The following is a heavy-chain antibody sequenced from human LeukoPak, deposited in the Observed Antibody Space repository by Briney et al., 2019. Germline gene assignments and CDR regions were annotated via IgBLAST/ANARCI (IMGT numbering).Heavy chain of an antibody. J-gene: IGHJ4*02. CDR1: GFTFSGSA. CDR2: IRSKTNNYAT. D-gene: IGHD3-3*01. V-gene: IGHV3-73*01. CDR3: AREGNDYDFWSGYLDY. Sequence: GGSLRLSCAASGFTFSGSALHWVRQASGKGLEWIGRIRSKTNNYATTYAASVTGRFTISRDDAENTAYLQMNSLRAEDTAVYYCAREGNDYDFWSGYLDYWGQGTLVTVSS.